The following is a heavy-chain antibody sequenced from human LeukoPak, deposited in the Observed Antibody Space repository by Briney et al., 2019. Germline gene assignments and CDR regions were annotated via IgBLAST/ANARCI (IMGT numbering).Heavy chain of an antibody. CDR1: GASISSGLHY. CDR2: FYISGST. D-gene: IGHD3-16*02. V-gene: IGHV4-61*02. Sequence: PSQTLSLTCTVSGASISSGLHYWSWIRQSAGKGLEWIGRFYISGSTDYNPALKSRVTISVDTSKNQFSLKLNSVTAADTAVYYCARDYRVSHRISYYYYYMDVWGKGTTVTVSS. CDR3: ARDYRVSHRISYYYYYMDV. J-gene: IGHJ6*03.